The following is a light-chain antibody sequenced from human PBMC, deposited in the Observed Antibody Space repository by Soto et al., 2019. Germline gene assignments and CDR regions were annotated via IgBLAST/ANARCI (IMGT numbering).Light chain of an antibody. V-gene: IGKV1-39*01. Sequence: DIQMTQSPSSLSASVGDRVTITCRASQTISDSLNWYQQRPGKAPNLLIYGSNSLQSGVPPRFSGSGSGTDFTLTISSLQPEDFATYYCQQTYSIPITFGQGTRLDI. J-gene: IGKJ5*01. CDR2: GSN. CDR1: QTISDS. CDR3: QQTYSIPIT.